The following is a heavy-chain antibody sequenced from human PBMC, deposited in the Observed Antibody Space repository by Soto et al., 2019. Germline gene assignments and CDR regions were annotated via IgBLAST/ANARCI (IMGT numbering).Heavy chain of an antibody. CDR1: GFSFSNYG. CDR3: AKPPKTYYDFWSGPDS. V-gene: IGHV3-30*18. CDR2: ISYDGGSK. D-gene: IGHD3-3*01. J-gene: IGHJ4*02. Sequence: GGSLRLSCAASGFSFSNYGMYWVRQAPGKGLEWVSVISYDGGSKFYAESVKGRFTISRDNSKNTLYLQMNSLTAEDSAVYYCAKPPKTYYDFWSGPDSWGQGTLVTVSS.